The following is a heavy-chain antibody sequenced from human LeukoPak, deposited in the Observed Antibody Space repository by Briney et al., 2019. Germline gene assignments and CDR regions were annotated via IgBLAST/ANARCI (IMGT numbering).Heavy chain of an antibody. CDR3: ARGCGLHLSPASSYYDSRCRYFDD. Sequence: GGSLRVSCAASGFTFSDYSMEWVRQAPGKGLEWISYISSTSTTIYYAGSVKGRFTTSRDNAKNSLYLQMNSLRAEDTAVYYCARGCGLHLSPASSYYDSRCRYFDDWGQGTLVTVSS. CDR1: GFTFSDYS. J-gene: IGHJ4*02. V-gene: IGHV3-48*04. D-gene: IGHD3-22*01. CDR2: ISSTSTTI.